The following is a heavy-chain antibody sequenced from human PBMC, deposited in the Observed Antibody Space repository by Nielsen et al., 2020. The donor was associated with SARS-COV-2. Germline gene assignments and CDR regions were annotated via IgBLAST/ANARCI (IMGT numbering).Heavy chain of an antibody. V-gene: IGHV1-18*04. CDR2: INTYRGSS. J-gene: IGHJ4*02. D-gene: IGHD1-26*01. Sequence: ASVKVSCNTSGYTFVDYGISWVRQAPGQGLEWVGWINTYRGSSQYAQKYQGRVTMTTDTSTSTVYVELSSLTSDDTAVYYCAKTTFSVSYYPASWGQGTLVTVPS. CDR1: GYTFVDYG. CDR3: AKTTFSVSYYPAS.